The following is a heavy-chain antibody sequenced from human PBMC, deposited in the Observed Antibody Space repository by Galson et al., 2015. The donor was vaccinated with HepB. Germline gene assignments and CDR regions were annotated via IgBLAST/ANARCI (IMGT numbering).Heavy chain of an antibody. CDR2: ISGSGGST. CDR1: GFTFSSYA. V-gene: IGHV3-23*01. D-gene: IGHD6-13*01. CDR3: AKVNSRIAAAGTFYYYYGMDV. J-gene: IGHJ6*02. Sequence: SLRLSCAASGFTFSSYAMSWVRQAPGKGLEWASAISGSGGSTYYADSVKGRFTISRDNSKNTLYLQMNSLRAEDTAVYYCAKVNSRIAAAGTFYYYYGMDVWGQGTTVTVSS.